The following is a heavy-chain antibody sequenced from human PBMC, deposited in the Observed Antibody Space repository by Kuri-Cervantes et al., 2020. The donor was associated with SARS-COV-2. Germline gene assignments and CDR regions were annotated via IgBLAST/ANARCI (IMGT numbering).Heavy chain of an antibody. CDR2: ISGSGGST. J-gene: IGHJ4*02. CDR3: AKAPRPHWDGGNSGDY. D-gene: IGHD4-23*01. Sequence: GESLKISCAASGFTFSSYAMSWVRQAPGKGLEWVSAISGSGGSTYYADSVKGRFTISRDNSKNTLCLQMNSLRAEDTAVYYCAKAPRPHWDGGNSGDYWGQGTLVTVSS. V-gene: IGHV3-23*01. CDR1: GFTFSSYA.